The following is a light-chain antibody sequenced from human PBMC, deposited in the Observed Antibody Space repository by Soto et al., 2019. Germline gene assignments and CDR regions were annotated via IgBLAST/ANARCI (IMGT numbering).Light chain of an antibody. CDR3: QQYTNWPPIT. CDR1: QSVSSY. J-gene: IGKJ5*01. V-gene: IGKV3-15*01. Sequence: EIVMTQSPGTVSVFPGGTATLSCRASQSVSSYLDWFQQKPGQVPRLIMYRGLYRAIGVPGRFSGSGSGTDFTLTISSLQSEDFAVYYCQQYTNWPPITFGQGTRLEIK. CDR2: RGL.